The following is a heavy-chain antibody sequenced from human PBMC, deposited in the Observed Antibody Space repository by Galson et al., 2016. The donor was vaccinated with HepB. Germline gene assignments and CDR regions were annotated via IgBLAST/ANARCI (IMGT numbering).Heavy chain of an antibody. CDR3: AKYKSKGQTDAFDI. CDR2: VSYGST. CDR1: GGSIGSSGHF. V-gene: IGHV4-39*01. Sequence: SETLSLTCIVSGGSIGSSGHFWGWIRQPPGKSLQWIGSVSYGSTYYNPSLKSRVTISVDASRNQFSMKFNSVIATDTAVYYRAKYKSKGQTDAFDIWGQGTMVTVSS. J-gene: IGHJ3*02. D-gene: IGHD1-14*01.